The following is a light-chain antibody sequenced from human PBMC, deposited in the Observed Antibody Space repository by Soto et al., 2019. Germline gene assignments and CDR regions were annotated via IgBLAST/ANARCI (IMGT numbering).Light chain of an antibody. CDR1: QSINSY. CDR3: QQSYNTPIT. Sequence: DIQMTQSTSSLSASVGDRVTITCRASQSINSYLNWYQQKPGKAPKLLIYAASSLQSGVPSRFSGSGSGTDFTLTISSLQPEDFATYYCQQSYNTPITFGQGTRLEIK. J-gene: IGKJ5*01. V-gene: IGKV1-39*01. CDR2: AAS.